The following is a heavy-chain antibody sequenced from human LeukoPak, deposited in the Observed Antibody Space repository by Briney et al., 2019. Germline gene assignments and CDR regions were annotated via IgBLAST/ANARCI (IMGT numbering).Heavy chain of an antibody. Sequence: SETLSLTCAVYGGSFSGYYWSWIRQPPGKGLEWIGEINHSGSTNYNPSLKSRVTISVDTYKNQFSLKLSSVTAADTAVYYCARGGYCSSTSCYNWFDPWGQGTLVTVSS. J-gene: IGHJ5*02. CDR2: INHSGST. CDR1: GGSFSGYY. V-gene: IGHV4-34*01. D-gene: IGHD2-2*01. CDR3: ARGGYCSSTSCYNWFDP.